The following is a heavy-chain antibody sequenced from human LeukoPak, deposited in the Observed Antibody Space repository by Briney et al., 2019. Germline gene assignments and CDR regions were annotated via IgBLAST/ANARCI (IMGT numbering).Heavy chain of an antibody. Sequence: SETLSLTCTVSGGSISSSPYYWGWIRQPPGKGLEWIGSIYYSGTTHYSPSLERRVTISVDTSKNQFSLKLASVTAADTAVYFCARGSYSYGNAFDYWGQGTLVTVSS. CDR1: GGSISSSPYY. CDR3: ARGSYSYGNAFDY. V-gene: IGHV4-39*07. CDR2: IYYSGTT. D-gene: IGHD5-18*01. J-gene: IGHJ4*02.